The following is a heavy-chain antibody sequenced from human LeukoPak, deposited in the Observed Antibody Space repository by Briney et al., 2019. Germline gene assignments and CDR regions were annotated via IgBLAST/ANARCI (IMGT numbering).Heavy chain of an antibody. J-gene: IGHJ4*02. CDR3: ARHTDSGDIVATTQFDY. CDR1: GGSISSSSYY. V-gene: IGHV4-39*01. Sequence: SETLSLTCTVSGGSISSSSYYWGWIRQPPGKGLEWIGSIYYSGSTYYNPSLKSRVTISVDTSKNQFSLKLSSVTAADTAMYHCARHTDSGDIVATTQFDYWGQGTLVTVSS. D-gene: IGHD5-12*01. CDR2: IYYSGST.